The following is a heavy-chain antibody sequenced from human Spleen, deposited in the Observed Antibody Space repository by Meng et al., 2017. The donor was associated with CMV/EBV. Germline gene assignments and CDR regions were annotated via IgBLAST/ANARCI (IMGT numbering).Heavy chain of an antibody. D-gene: IGHD6-13*01. CDR2: IKCDGSEK. J-gene: IGHJ5*02. CDR3: VRSGGIIAAAGTGWFDP. Sequence: GGSLRLSCAASGFIFSSSWMHWVCQAPEKGLEWVADIKCDGSEKYYVDAVKGRLTISSDNAKNSLYLQVNSLRAEDMTVYYCVRSGGIIAAAGTGWFDPWGQGTLVTVSS. CDR1: GFIFSSSW. V-gene: IGHV3-52*01.